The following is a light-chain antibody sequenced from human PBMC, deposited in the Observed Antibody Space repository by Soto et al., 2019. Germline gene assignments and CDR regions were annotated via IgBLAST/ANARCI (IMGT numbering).Light chain of an antibody. CDR2: KES. CDR3: QQYSSWYT. V-gene: IGKV1-5*03. J-gene: IGKJ2*01. CDR1: QSISSW. Sequence: DIQMTQSPSTLSASVGDRVTITCRASQSISSWLAWYQQKPGKAPKFLIYKESSLESGVPSRFCGSESGTEFPLTISSLQPDDFATYYCQQYSSWYTLGQGTKLEMK.